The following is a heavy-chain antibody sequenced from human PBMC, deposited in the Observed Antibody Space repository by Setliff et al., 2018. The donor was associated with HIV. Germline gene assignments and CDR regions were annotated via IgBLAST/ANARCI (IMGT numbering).Heavy chain of an antibody. CDR3: ARDLDHFDSSGIVDC. CDR1: GFSFSSSG. D-gene: IGHD3-22*01. J-gene: IGHJ4*02. CDR2: RWYDGSNK. V-gene: IGHV3-33*01. Sequence: QPGRSLRLSCAASGFSFSSSGMHWVRQAPGKGLEWVAARWYDGSNKYYEDSVKDRFTISRDNSKNTLNVQMNSLRVEEKAVYYCARDLDHFDSSGIVDCWGQGTLVTVSS.